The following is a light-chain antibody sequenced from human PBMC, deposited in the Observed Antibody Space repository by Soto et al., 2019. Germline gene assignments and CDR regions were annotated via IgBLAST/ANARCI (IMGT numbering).Light chain of an antibody. CDR3: QQYNSYSWT. V-gene: IGKV1-5*01. CDR2: DAS. CDR1: QSISSW. Sequence: DIQMTQSPSTLSASVGDRVTITCRASQSISSWLAWYQQKPGTSPKLLIYDASTLESGVPSRFSGSGSGTEFTLTISSLQPDDFATYYCQQYNSYSWTFGQVTKVDIK. J-gene: IGKJ1*01.